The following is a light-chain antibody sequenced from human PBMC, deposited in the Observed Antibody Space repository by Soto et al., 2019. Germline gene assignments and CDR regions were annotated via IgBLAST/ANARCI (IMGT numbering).Light chain of an antibody. Sequence: DIVMTYSPDSLAVSLGERASINCKSSQSVLYSSNNKNYLAWYQQKPGQPPKLLIYWASTRESGVPDRFSGSGSGTDFTLTISSLQAEDVAVYYCQQYYSTPRTFGQGTKVDI. CDR3: QQYYSTPRT. CDR1: QSVLYSSNNKNY. V-gene: IGKV4-1*01. J-gene: IGKJ1*01. CDR2: WAS.